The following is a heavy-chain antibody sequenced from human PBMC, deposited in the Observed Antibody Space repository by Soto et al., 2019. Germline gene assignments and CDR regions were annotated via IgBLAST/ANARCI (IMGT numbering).Heavy chain of an antibody. CDR3: ARSGDFPWVFDL. CDR2: ISFGSKII. D-gene: IGHD7-27*01. V-gene: IGHV3-48*03. Sequence: VQLVESGGDLVQPGGSVRLSCEASGFSFSSHEMNWVRQGPGKGLEWVAYISFGSKIIHYADSVQGRFIISRDNTNKSLFLQMSSLRAEDTATYYCARSGDFPWVFDLWGRGTLVTVSS. CDR1: GFSFSSHE. J-gene: IGHJ2*01.